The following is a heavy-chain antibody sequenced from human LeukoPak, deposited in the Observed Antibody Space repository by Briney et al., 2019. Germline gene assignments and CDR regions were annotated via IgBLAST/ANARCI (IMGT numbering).Heavy chain of an antibody. CDR2: IKQDGSER. V-gene: IGHV3-7*01. Sequence: GGSLRLSCEASGFSMTVYWMSWVRQAPGKGLEWVGNIKQDGSERNYVDSVKGRFTISRDNAKKSLYLQMDSLRAEDAAVYYCARDWGAYYHFFDYWGQGTLVTVSS. D-gene: IGHD3-22*01. CDR3: ARDWGAYYHFFDY. J-gene: IGHJ4*02. CDR1: GFSMTVYW.